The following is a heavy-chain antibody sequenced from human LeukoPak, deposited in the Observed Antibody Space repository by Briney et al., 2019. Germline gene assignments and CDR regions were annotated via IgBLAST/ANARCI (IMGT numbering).Heavy chain of an antibody. V-gene: IGHV3-48*03. CDR2: ISSSGSTI. Sequence: GGSLRLSCAASGFTFSSYEMNWVRQAPGKGLEWVSYISSSGSTIYYADSVKGRFTISRDNAKNSLYLQMNSLRAEDTAVYYCARDEACFGEFPFDYWGQGTLVTVSS. J-gene: IGHJ4*02. CDR1: GFTFSSYE. CDR3: ARDEACFGEFPFDY. D-gene: IGHD3-10*01.